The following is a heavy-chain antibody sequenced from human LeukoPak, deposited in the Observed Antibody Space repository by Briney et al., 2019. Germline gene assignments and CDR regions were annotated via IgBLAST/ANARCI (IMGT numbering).Heavy chain of an antibody. CDR1: GDSISYESYY. CDR3: AGEGEYGQSYS. D-gene: IGHD4-17*01. CDR2: IYRGRA. J-gene: IGHJ5*02. Sequence: PSETLSLTCAVSGDSISYESYYWNWIRQAPGKGPEWIGNIYRGRARLNPSYTSRVAISVDMSKSQVSLSLTSVTAADTAIYYCAGEGEYGQSYSWGQGVLVVVSA. V-gene: IGHV4-30-2*01.